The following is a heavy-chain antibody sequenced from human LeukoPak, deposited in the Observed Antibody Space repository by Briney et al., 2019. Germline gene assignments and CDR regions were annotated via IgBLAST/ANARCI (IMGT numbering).Heavy chain of an antibody. D-gene: IGHD3-22*01. Sequence: SVKVSCKASGGTFSSYAISWVRQAPGQGLEWMGGIIPIFGTANYAQKFQGRVTITADESTSTAYMELSSLRSEDTAVFYCAGSLKFITMIPHYWGREPRSPSPQ. V-gene: IGHV1-69*13. CDR3: AGSLKFITMIPHY. J-gene: IGHJ4*02. CDR2: IIPIFGTA. CDR1: GGTFSSYA.